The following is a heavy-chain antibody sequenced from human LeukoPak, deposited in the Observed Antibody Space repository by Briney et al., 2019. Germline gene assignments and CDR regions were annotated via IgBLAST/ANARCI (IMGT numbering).Heavy chain of an antibody. Sequence: ASVNVSCKASGYTFTGYYMHWVRQAPGQGLEWMGWINPNSGGTNYAQKFQGRVTMTRDTSISTAYMELSRLRSDDTAVYYCARDPAAAGTLYYYYMDVWGKGTTVTVSS. CDR1: GYTFTGYY. CDR3: ARDPAAAGTLYYYYMDV. CDR2: INPNSGGT. V-gene: IGHV1-2*02. D-gene: IGHD6-13*01. J-gene: IGHJ6*03.